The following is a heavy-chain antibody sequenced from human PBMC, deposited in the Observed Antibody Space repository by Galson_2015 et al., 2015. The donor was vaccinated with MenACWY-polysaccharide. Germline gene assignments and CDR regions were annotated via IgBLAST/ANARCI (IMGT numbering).Heavy chain of an antibody. CDR1: GYTFTSYD. D-gene: IGHD2-2*02. CDR2: MNPNSGNT. Sequence: SCKASGYTFTSYDINWVRQATGQGLEWMGWMNPNSGNTGHAQKFQGRVTMTRNTSISTAYMELSSLRSEDTAVYYCARTVNVYCSSTGCYIGGWFDPWGQGTLVTVSS. J-gene: IGHJ5*02. V-gene: IGHV1-8*01. CDR3: ARTVNVYCSSTGCYIGGWFDP.